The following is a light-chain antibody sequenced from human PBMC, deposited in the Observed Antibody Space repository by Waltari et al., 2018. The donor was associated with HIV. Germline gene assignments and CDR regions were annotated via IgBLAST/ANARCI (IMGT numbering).Light chain of an antibody. J-gene: IGKJ1*01. Sequence: DIQITQSPSTLSASVGARVTLPCRASQSISSWLAWYQQKPGKAPKLLIYKASSLESGVPSRFSGSGSGTEFTLTISSLQPDDFATYYCQQYNSYSWTFGQGTKVEIK. CDR2: KAS. CDR3: QQYNSYSWT. CDR1: QSISSW. V-gene: IGKV1-5*03.